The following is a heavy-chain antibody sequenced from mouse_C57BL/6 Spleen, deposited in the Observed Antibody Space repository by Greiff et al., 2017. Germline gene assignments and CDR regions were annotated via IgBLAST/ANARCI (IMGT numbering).Heavy chain of an antibody. D-gene: IGHD2-5*01. V-gene: IGHV5-17*01. CDR3: ARRYSNYEDWFAY. CDR2: ISSGSSTI. CDR1: GFTFSDYG. J-gene: IGHJ3*01. Sequence: EVKVVESGGGLVKPGGSLKLSCAASGFTFSDYGMHWVRQAPEKGLEWVAYISSGSSTIYYADTVKGRFTISRDNAKNTLFLQMTSLRSEDTAMYYCARRYSNYEDWFAYWGQGTLVTVSA.